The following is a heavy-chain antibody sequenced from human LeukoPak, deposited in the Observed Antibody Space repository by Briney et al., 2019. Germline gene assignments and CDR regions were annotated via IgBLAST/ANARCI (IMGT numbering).Heavy chain of an antibody. V-gene: IGHV6-1*01. CDR2: TYYRSKWYN. CDR3: ARDFGTTGWHTFDY. Sequence: PSQTLSLTCVVSGDIVSSKNGAWNWIRQSPSRGLEWLVRTYYRSKWYNDYAESMEGRMTISQDTSKNQYSLHLNSVTPDDTAVYYCARDFGTTGWHTFDYWGQGTLVTVSS. CDR1: GDIVSSKNGA. J-gene: IGHJ4*02. D-gene: IGHD6-19*01.